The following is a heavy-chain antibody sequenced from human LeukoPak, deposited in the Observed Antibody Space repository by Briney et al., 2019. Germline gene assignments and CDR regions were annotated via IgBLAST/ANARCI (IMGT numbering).Heavy chain of an antibody. Sequence: GGSLRLSCAASGVTFSSYEMNWVRQAPGKGLEWVSYISSSGSTIYYADSVKGVFTISRENAKNSVYLQMNSLRAEDTAVYYCARGRSWSYFDYWGKGTLVTVSS. CDR3: ARGRSWSYFDY. J-gene: IGHJ4*02. CDR2: ISSSGSTI. CDR1: GVTFSSYE. V-gene: IGHV3-48*03. D-gene: IGHD6-13*01.